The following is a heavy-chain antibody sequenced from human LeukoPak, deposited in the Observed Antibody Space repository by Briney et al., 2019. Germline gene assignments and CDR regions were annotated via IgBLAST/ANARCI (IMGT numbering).Heavy chain of an antibody. J-gene: IGHJ4*02. V-gene: IGHV4-39*07. CDR3: SERMVAAYFDY. CDR2: IYYDGTS. Sequence: PGGSLRLSCAASGFTFSSYEMNWVRQAPGKGLEWIGSIYYDGTSYYNPSLKNRVNFSVDTSNNQFSLRLRSVTAADTAVYCWSERMVAAYFDYWGQGILVTVSS. CDR1: GFTFSSYE. D-gene: IGHD2-15*01.